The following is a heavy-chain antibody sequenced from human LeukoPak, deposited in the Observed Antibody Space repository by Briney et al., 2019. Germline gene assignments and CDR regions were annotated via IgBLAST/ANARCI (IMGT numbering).Heavy chain of an antibody. D-gene: IGHD7-27*01. CDR1: GVSISSSNW. J-gene: IGHJ4*02. Sequence: SGTLSLTCAVSGVSISSSNWWSWVRQPPGKGLEWIGEIYHSGSTNYNPSLKSRVTISVDKSKNQFSLKLSSVTAADTAVYYCARHVNWGRTNYFDYWGQGTLVTVSS. V-gene: IGHV4-4*02. CDR2: IYHSGST. CDR3: ARHVNWGRTNYFDY.